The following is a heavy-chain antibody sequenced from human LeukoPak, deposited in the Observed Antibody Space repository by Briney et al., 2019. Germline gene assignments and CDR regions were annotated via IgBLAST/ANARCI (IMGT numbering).Heavy chain of an antibody. Sequence: SETLSLTCAVSGGSISSPNWWTWVRQPPGKGLEWIGEIYRSGSTNYNPSLKSRVTMSVDKSKNQFSLKMTSVTAADTAVYYCARARYRSGTYDDAFDIWGQGTMVTVSS. CDR3: ARARYRSGTYDDAFDI. CDR1: GGSISSPNW. CDR2: IYRSGST. V-gene: IGHV4-4*02. D-gene: IGHD3-10*01. J-gene: IGHJ3*02.